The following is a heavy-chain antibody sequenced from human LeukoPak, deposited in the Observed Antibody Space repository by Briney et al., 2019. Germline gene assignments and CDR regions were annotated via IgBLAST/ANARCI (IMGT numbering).Heavy chain of an antibody. D-gene: IGHD2-21*02. CDR3: ARGNVYCGCDCWYFDL. J-gene: IGHJ2*01. CDR2: IYYSGNT. Sequence: SETLSLTCTVSGCSISSYYWSWIRQPPGKGLEWIGYIYYSGNTNYNPSLKSRVAIPVDKSKNQFSLKLSSVTAADTAVYYCARGNVYCGCDCWYFDLWGRGTLVTVSS. CDR1: GCSISSYY. V-gene: IGHV4-59*01.